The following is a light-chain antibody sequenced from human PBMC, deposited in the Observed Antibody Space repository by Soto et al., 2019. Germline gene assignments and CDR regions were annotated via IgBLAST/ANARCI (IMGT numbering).Light chain of an antibody. CDR1: SSDVGGFNY. CDR2: DVT. J-gene: IGLJ1*01. CDR3: NSYTSSSTYV. Sequence: QSALTQPASVSGSPGQSITISCTGTSSDVGGFNYVSWYQQHPGKAPQLMIYDVTNRTSGVSYRFSGSKSGNTASLTISGLQAEDEADYYCNSYTSSSTYVFGTGTKLTVL. V-gene: IGLV2-14*03.